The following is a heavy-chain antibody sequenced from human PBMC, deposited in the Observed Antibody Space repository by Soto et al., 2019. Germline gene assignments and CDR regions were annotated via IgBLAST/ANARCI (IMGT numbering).Heavy chain of an antibody. D-gene: IGHD3-9*01. Sequence: ASVKASCKFSGYTLTELSMHCVRQAPGKGLEWMGGFDPEDGETIYAQKFQGRVTMTEDTSTDTAYMELSSLRSEDTAVYYCATATGYWAFDYWGQGTLVTVSS. CDR2: FDPEDGET. J-gene: IGHJ4*02. CDR1: GYTLTELS. CDR3: ATATGYWAFDY. V-gene: IGHV1-24*01.